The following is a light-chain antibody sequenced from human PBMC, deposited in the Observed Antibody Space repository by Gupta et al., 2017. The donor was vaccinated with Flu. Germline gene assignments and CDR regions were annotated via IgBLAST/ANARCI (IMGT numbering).Light chain of an antibody. Sequence: NCKSSQSVLSSSYNKNYLAWFQQKAGQPPTLLITWASTRESGVPDRFSGSGSGTDFTLTISSLQSEIVAVYYCQQYYGSPITFGGGTKVQIK. CDR1: QSVLSSSYNKNY. CDR2: WAS. J-gene: IGKJ4*01. CDR3: QQYYGSPIT. V-gene: IGKV4-1*01.